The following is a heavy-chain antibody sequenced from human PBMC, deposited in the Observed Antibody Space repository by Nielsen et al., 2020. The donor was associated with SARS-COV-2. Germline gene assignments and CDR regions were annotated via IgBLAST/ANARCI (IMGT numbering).Heavy chain of an antibody. CDR1: GYTFTSYA. CDR3: ARVPKEPMVRGFGWFDP. Sequence: ASVKVSCKASGYTFTSYAMHWVRQAPGQRLEWMGWINAGNGNTKYSQKFQGRVTITRDTSAGTAYMELSSLRSEDTAVYYCARVPKEPMVRGFGWFDPWGQGTLVTVSS. V-gene: IGHV1-3*01. CDR2: INAGNGNT. D-gene: IGHD3-10*01. J-gene: IGHJ5*02.